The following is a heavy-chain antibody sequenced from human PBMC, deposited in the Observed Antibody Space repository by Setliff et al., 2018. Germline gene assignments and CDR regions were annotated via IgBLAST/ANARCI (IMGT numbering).Heavy chain of an antibody. CDR1: GGTFSSYA. CDR2: IIPTFGTA. D-gene: IGHD3-22*01. J-gene: IGHJ3*02. CDR3: ARDVFPYHYEGAFDI. V-gene: IGHV1-69*05. Sequence: SVKVSCKASGGTFSSYAISWVRQAPGQGLEWMGGIIPTFGTANYAQKFQGRVTITTDESTSTAYMELSSLRSEDTAVYYCARDVFPYHYEGAFDIWGQGTMVTVPS.